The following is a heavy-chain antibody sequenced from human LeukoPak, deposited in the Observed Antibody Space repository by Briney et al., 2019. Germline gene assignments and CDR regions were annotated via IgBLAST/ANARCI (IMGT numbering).Heavy chain of an antibody. V-gene: IGHV4-61*02. CDR3: ARGHSSSSGRGRVDY. CDR2: FYTSGGT. Sequence: SETLSLTCTVSGGSISSGSYYWCWIRQPAGKGLEWIGRFYTSGGTNYNPSLKSQVTISVDTSKNKFYLKLSCVTASDTAVYYRARGHSSSSGRGRVDYWGQGTLVTVSS. CDR1: GGSISSGSYY. D-gene: IGHD6-6*01. J-gene: IGHJ4*02.